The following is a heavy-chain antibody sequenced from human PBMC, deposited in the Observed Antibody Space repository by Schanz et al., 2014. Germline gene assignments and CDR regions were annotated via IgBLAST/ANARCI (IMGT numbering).Heavy chain of an antibody. CDR1: GFTFSTYAM. D-gene: IGHD6-19*01. CDR3: ARGHHPHGITVAARGFDP. J-gene: IGHJ5*02. Sequence: VQLLDSGGGLVQPGGSLRLSCAASGFTFSTYAMSWVRQAPGKGLEWIGEIYHSGSTNYNPSLKSRVTISVDKPKKQFSLKVTSMTAADTAVYYCARGHHPHGITVAARGFDPWGQGTLVTVSS. CDR2: IYHSGST. V-gene: IGHV4-4*02.